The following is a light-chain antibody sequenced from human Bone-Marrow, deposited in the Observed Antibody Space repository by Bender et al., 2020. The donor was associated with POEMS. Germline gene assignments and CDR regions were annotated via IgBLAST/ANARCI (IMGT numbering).Light chain of an antibody. Sequence: QSVLTQPPSASGTPGQRVTISCSGSNSNIGTNAVNWYQQFPGTTPKLLIYSDNQRPSGVPDRFYAFKSGTSASLAISGLQSEDEADYYCNSYAGAYTLLFGGGTKLTVL. CDR3: NSYAGAYTLL. V-gene: IGLV1-44*01. J-gene: IGLJ2*01. CDR2: SDN. CDR1: NSNIGTNA.